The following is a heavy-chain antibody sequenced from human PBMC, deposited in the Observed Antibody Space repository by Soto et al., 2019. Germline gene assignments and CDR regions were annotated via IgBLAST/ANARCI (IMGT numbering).Heavy chain of an antibody. Sequence: QVQLHESGPGLVQPSETLSLTCTVSGGPVSNSNYYWNWIRQPPGKGLEWIAYVYYSGTTNYNPSLKSRVTISVDTSKSQFSLNLSSVTAADTAVYYCARLPRTGSPRYYFDSWGQGTLVTVSS. CDR1: GGPVSNSNYY. CDR2: VYYSGTT. V-gene: IGHV4-61*01. CDR3: ARLPRTGSPRYYFDS. J-gene: IGHJ4*02. D-gene: IGHD1-1*01.